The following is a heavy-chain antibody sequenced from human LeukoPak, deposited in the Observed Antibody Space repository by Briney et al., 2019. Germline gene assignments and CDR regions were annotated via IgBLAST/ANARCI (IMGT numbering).Heavy chain of an antibody. V-gene: IGHV3-48*03. Sequence: HPGGSLRLSCAASGFTFSSYEVNWVRQAPGKGLEWVSYISSSGSTIYYADSVKGRFTISRDNAKNSLYLQMNSLRAEDTAVYYCARAKIAVAVNFDYWGQGTLVTVSS. J-gene: IGHJ4*02. CDR2: ISSSGSTI. CDR1: GFTFSSYE. D-gene: IGHD6-19*01. CDR3: ARAKIAVAVNFDY.